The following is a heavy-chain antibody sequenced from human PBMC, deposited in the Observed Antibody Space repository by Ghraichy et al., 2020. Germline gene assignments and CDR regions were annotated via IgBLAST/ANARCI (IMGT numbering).Heavy chain of an antibody. V-gene: IGHV4-34*01. CDR2: INHSGST. J-gene: IGHJ4*02. CDR3: ARGYSSGWYGPNKTVWGY. Sequence: SETPSLTCAVYGGSFSGYYWSWIRQPPGKGLEWIGEINHSGSTNYNPSLKSRVTISVDTSKNQFSLKLSSVTAADTAVYYCARGYSSGWYGPNKTVWGYWGQGTLVTVSS. D-gene: IGHD6-19*01. CDR1: GGSFSGYY.